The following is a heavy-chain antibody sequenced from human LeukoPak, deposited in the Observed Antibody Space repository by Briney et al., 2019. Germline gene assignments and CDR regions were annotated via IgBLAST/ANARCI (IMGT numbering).Heavy chain of an antibody. CDR3: ARGAVAGTWPGAFDI. CDR2: ISYDGSNK. J-gene: IGHJ3*02. Sequence: GGSLRLSCAASGFTFSSYAMHWVCQAPGKGLEWVAVISYDGSNKYYADSVKGRFTISRDNSKNTLYLQMNSLRAEDTAVYYCARGAVAGTWPGAFDIWGQGTMVTVSS. CDR1: GFTFSSYA. D-gene: IGHD6-19*01. V-gene: IGHV3-30-3*01.